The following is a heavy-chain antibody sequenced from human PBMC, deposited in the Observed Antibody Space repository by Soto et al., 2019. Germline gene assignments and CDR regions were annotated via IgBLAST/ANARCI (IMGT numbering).Heavy chain of an antibody. CDR2: IHTGGSA. Sequence: EVQLVESGGGLIQPGGSLRLSCAASGFTVSSTYMSWVRQAPGKGLEWVSVIHTGGSAYYAGSVEGRFTISRDNVKNSLYLQMNSLRAEDTALYYCAKSTGGTANGMGVWGQGTTVTVSS. D-gene: IGHD2-8*02. J-gene: IGHJ6*02. CDR1: GFTVSSTY. CDR3: AKSTGGTANGMGV. V-gene: IGHV3-53*01.